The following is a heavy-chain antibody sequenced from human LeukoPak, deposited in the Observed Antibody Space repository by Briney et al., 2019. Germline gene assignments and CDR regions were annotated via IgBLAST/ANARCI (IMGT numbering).Heavy chain of an antibody. CDR1: GFTFSSYG. D-gene: IGHD5-18*01. CDR2: IWFDGSNT. V-gene: IGHV3-33*01. J-gene: IGHJ4*02. Sequence: GGSLRRSGAASGFTFSSYGMHWVRQAPGKGREWVAIIWFDGSNTYYADSVKGRFTISRDNSKNTLYLQMNSLRAEDTGVYYCAREHTGNFDYWGQGTLVTVSS. CDR3: AREHTGNFDY.